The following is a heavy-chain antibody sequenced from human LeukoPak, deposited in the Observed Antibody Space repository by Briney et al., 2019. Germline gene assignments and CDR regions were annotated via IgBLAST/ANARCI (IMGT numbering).Heavy chain of an antibody. Sequence: PSETLSLTCSVSGGSLTSGTYHWGWIRQPPGKGLEWIGSIYFDGSTHDNPSLKSRATMSIDTSKNQFSLRLISVTAADTAVYYCARDYYSDGRGGFDPWGEGTLSPSPQ. V-gene: IGHV4-39*07. CDR1: GGSLTSGTYH. CDR3: ARDYYSDGRGGFDP. D-gene: IGHD3-10*01. J-gene: IGHJ5*02. CDR2: IYFDGST.